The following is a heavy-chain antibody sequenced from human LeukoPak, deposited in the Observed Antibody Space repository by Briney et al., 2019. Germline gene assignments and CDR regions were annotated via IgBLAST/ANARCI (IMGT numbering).Heavy chain of an antibody. V-gene: IGHV1-8*03. CDR2: MNPNSGNT. CDR1: GYTFTSYD. J-gene: IGHJ4*02. CDR3: ARGRKYMVRGALYYFDY. D-gene: IGHD3-10*01. Sequence: ASVKVSCKASGYTFTSYDINWVRQATGQGLEWMGWMNPNSGNTGYAQKFQGRVTITRNTSISTAYMELSSLRSEDTAVYYCARGRKYMVRGALYYFDYWGQGTLVTVSS.